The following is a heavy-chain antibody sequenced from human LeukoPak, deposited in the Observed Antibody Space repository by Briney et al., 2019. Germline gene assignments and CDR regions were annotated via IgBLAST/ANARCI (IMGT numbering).Heavy chain of an antibody. CDR1: GYSISSGYF. J-gene: IGHJ4*02. D-gene: IGHD3-16*01. CDR3: ARDVPGGRNDY. V-gene: IGHV4-38-2*02. Sequence: PSETLSLTCTVSGYSISSGYFWGWIRQPPGKGLEWIGSIYHSGSSYYNPSLNSRVTISVDTSKNQFSLKLSSVTAADTAVYYCARDVPGGRNDYWGQGTLVTVSS. CDR2: IYHSGSS.